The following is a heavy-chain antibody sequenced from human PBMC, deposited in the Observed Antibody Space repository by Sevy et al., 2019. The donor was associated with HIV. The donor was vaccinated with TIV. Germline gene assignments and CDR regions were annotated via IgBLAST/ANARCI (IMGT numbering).Heavy chain of an antibody. D-gene: IGHD6-6*01. CDR3: AKDLTERYSTSSGDFDY. CDR1: GFTFNVYG. V-gene: IGHV3-30*02. CDR2: TRYDGSTK. J-gene: IGHJ4*02. Sequence: GGSLRLSCAASGFTFNVYGMHWVRQAPGKGLQWVAFTRYDGSTKYYADSVKGRFTISRDNSKNTLYLQMNSLRVEDTAMYYCAKDLTERYSTSSGDFDYWGQGSLVTDSS.